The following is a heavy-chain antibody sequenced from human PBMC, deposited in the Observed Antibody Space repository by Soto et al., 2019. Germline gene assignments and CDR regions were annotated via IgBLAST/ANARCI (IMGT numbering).Heavy chain of an antibody. D-gene: IGHD3-16*02. CDR1: GDSIRSYY. J-gene: IGHJ3*02. CDR3: ARVNTVRDSAFDI. V-gene: IGHV4-59*01. CDR2: MYYSGST. Sequence: QVQLQESGPGLVKPSETLSLTCTVSGDSIRSYYWGWIRQPPGKTLEWIGYMYYSGSTSYNPSLKSRVTISVDTPKNQFSLKLSSVTPVDTAVYFCARVNTVRDSAFDIWGHGTKVIVSS.